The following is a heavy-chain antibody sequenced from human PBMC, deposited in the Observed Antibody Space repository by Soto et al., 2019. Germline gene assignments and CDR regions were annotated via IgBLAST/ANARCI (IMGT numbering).Heavy chain of an antibody. CDR2: IYPGDADT. CDR3: ASPTPYGYLWGRGENHDDFDI. CDR1: GYSFTSYW. D-gene: IGHD3-16*01. J-gene: IGHJ3*02. V-gene: IGHV5-51*01. Sequence: GESLKISFKVSGYSFTSYWIGCVRQRPGKGREWMGSIYPGDADTRYSPCFQGHVTISAAKPVRTAYPQWSSLKASDTAMYYCASPTPYGYLWGRGENHDDFDIWGQGKMVTVSS.